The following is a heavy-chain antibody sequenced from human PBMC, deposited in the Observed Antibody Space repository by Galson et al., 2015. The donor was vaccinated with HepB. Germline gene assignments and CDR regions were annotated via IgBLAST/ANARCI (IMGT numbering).Heavy chain of an antibody. Sequence: QSGAEVKKPGESLKISCKGSGYSFTSYWIGWVRQMPGKGLEWMGIIYPGDSDTRYSPSFQGQVTISADKSISTAYLQWSSLKASDTAMYYCARQYSGSYKVRGWFDPWGQGTLATVSS. V-gene: IGHV5-51*01. CDR3: ARQYSGSYKVRGWFDP. CDR2: IYPGDSDT. J-gene: IGHJ5*02. D-gene: IGHD1-26*01. CDR1: GYSFTSYW.